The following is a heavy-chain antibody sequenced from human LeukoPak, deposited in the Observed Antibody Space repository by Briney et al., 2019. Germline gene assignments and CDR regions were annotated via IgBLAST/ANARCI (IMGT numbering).Heavy chain of an antibody. J-gene: IGHJ4*02. CDR3: AKEPAAAGTEFFDS. Sequence: PGGSLRLSCAASGFTFTSYAMSWVRQAPGKGLEWVSVMGGNGGSTYYADSVKGRFTISRDNSKSTMYLQMTSLRADDTAIYYCAKEPAAAGTEFFDSWGQGTLVTVSS. D-gene: IGHD6-13*01. CDR2: MGGNGGST. CDR1: GFTFTSYA. V-gene: IGHV3-23*01.